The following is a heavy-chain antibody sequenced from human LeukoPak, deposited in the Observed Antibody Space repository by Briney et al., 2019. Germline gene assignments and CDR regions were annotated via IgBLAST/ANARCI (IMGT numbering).Heavy chain of an antibody. D-gene: IGHD6-13*01. V-gene: IGHV4-31*03. J-gene: IGHJ5*02. Sequence: PSQTLSLTCTVSGGSISSGGYYWSWIRQHPGKGLEWIGYIYYSGSTYYNPSLKSRVTISVDTSKNQYSLKLSPVTAADTAVYYCASVSIAAAGENWFDPWGQGTLVTVSS. CDR2: IYYSGST. CDR1: GGSISSGGYY. CDR3: ASVSIAAAGENWFDP.